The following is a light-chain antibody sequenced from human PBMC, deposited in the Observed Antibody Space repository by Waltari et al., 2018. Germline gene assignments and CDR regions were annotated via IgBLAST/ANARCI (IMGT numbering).Light chain of an antibody. V-gene: IGKV3-11*01. J-gene: IGKJ5*01. CDR3: QQRAKWPIT. Sequence: EIVLTQSPATLSLSPGERATLSCRASQSVGKFLVWYQHKPGQVPRLLIYDASNRATGIPARFSGSGSGTDFTLTISRLEAEDFAVYYCQQRAKWPITFGQGTRLEIK. CDR2: DAS. CDR1: QSVGKF.